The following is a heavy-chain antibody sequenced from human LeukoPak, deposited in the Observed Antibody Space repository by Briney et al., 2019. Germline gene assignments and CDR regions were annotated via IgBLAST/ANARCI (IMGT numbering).Heavy chain of an antibody. Sequence: PGGSLRLSCVASGLTVSNHWMSRVRQAPGKGLEWVANIREERGREYYVDSVKGRFAISKNSAKNSLYLQMNTLRVEDTAMYYCASLDTAKQPLANHWGQGTLVTVSS. V-gene: IGHV3-7*03. D-gene: IGHD5-18*01. CDR1: GLTVSNHW. CDR3: ASLDTAKQPLANH. CDR2: IREERGRE. J-gene: IGHJ5*02.